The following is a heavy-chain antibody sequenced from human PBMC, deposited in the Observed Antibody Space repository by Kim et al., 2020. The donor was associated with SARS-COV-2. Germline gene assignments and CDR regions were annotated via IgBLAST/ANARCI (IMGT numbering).Heavy chain of an antibody. V-gene: IGHV5-51*01. CDR1: GYSFTSYW. J-gene: IGHJ5*02. D-gene: IGHD2-15*01. CDR3: ARQIILGYCSGGSCYGMFDP. CDR2: IYPGDSDT. Sequence: GESLKISCKGSGYSFTSYWIGWVRQMPGKGLEWMGIIYPGDSDTRYSPSFQGQVTISADKSISTAYLQWSSLKASDTAMYYCARQIILGYCSGGSCYGMFDPWGQGTLVTVSS.